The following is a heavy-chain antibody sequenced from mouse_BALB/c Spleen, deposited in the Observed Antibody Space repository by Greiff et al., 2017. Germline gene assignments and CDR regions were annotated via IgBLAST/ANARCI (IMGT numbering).Heavy chain of an antibody. J-gene: IGHJ2*01. Sequence: VQLKESGPGLVKPSQSLSLTCSVTGYSITSGYYWNWIRQFPGNKLEWMGYISYDGSNNYNPSLKNRISITRDTSKNQFFLKLNSVTTEDTATYYCARNLGRWYFDYWGQGTTLTVSS. CDR1: GYSITSGYY. CDR3: ARNLGRWYFDY. V-gene: IGHV3-6*02. CDR2: ISYDGSN. D-gene: IGHD4-1*01.